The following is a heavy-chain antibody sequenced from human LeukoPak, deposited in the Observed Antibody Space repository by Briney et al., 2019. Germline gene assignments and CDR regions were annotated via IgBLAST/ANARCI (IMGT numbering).Heavy chain of an antibody. J-gene: IGHJ4*02. CDR2: IYYSGST. CDR1: GGSISSYY. Sequence: SETLSLTCTVSGGSISSYYWGWIRQPPGKGLKWIGYIYYSGSTNYNPSLKSRVTISVDTSKNQFSLKLSSVTAADTAVYYCARVTGYMIEDYFDYWGQGTLVTVSS. D-gene: IGHD3-22*01. V-gene: IGHV4-59*01. CDR3: ARVTGYMIEDYFDY.